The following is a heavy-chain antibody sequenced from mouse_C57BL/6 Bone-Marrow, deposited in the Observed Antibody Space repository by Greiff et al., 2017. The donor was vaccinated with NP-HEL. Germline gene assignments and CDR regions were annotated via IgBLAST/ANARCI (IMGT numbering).Heavy chain of an antibody. CDR1: GYTFTRYW. CDR3: ARGLGTWFAF. D-gene: IGHD4-1*01. CDR2: IYPSDSET. J-gene: IGHJ3*01. V-gene: IGHV1-61*01. Sequence: QVQLQQPGAELVRPGSSVKLSCKASGYTFTRYWMDWVKQRPGQGLEWIGNIYPSDSETHYNQKFKDKATLTVDKSSSTAYMQLSSLTSEDSAVYYCARGLGTWFAFWGQGTLVTVSA.